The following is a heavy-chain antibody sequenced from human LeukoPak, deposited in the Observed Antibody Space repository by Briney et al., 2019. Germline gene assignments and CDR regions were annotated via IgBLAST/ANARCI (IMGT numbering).Heavy chain of an antibody. V-gene: IGHV4-34*01. CDR2: INHSGST. D-gene: IGHD1-1*01. Sequence: KSSEILSLTCAVYGGSFSGYYWSWIRQPPGKGLEWIGEINHSGSTNYNPSLKSRVTISVDTSKNQSSPKLSSVTAADTAVYYCARVGYNWNDQMGYYYYGMDVWGQGTTVTVSS. CDR3: ARVGYNWNDQMGYYYYGMDV. J-gene: IGHJ6*02. CDR1: GGSFSGYY.